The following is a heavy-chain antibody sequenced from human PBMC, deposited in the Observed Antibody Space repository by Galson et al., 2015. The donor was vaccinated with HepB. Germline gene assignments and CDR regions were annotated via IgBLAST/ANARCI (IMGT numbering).Heavy chain of an antibody. V-gene: IGHV3-11*06. Sequence: SLRLSCAASGFTFSDYYMSWIRQAPGKGLEWVSYISSSSSYTNYADSVKGRFTISRDNAKNSLYLQMNSLRAEDTAVYYCARDLFSSRGDCSGGSCYSYYYYGMDVWGQGTTVTVSS. D-gene: IGHD2-15*01. CDR1: GFTFSDYY. J-gene: IGHJ6*02. CDR3: ARDLFSSRGDCSGGSCYSYYYYGMDV. CDR2: ISSSSSYT.